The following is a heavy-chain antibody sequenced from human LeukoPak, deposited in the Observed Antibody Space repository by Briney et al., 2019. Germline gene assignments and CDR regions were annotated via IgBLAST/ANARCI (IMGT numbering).Heavy chain of an antibody. V-gene: IGHV3-43D*03. Sequence: GGSLRLSCAASGFTFDDYAMHWVRQAPGKGLECVSLISWDGDSTYYSDSVKGRFTISRDNAKNSLFLQMDGLRVDDTAVYFCARDGRGGHNDFWGQGTLITVSS. J-gene: IGHJ4*02. CDR3: ARDGRGGHNDF. CDR2: ISWDGDST. D-gene: IGHD4-23*01. CDR1: GFTFDDYA.